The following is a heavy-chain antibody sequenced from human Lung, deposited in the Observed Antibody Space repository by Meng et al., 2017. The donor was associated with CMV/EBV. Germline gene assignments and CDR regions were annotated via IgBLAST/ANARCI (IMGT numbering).Heavy chain of an antibody. CDR3: ARVGRHLWANYYFDY. Sequence: GGSXRLXCAASRFTVSSNYMTWVRQAPGKGLEWVSTIYSGGSTYYADSVKGRFTISRDNSKNTLYLQMSSLRPEDTAVYFCARVGRHLWANYYFDYWGQGTXVTVDS. CDR1: RFTVSSNY. D-gene: IGHD1-1*01. J-gene: IGHJ4*02. CDR2: IYSGGST. V-gene: IGHV3-66*02.